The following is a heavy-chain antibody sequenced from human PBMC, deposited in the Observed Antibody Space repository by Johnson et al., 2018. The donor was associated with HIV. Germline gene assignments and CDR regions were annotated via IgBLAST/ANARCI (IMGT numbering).Heavy chain of an antibody. D-gene: IGHD1-26*01. Sequence: QMLLVESGGGGVQPGRSLRLSCAASAFTFSSYGMHWVRQAPGKGLEWVAVISYDGSNKYYADSVKGRFTISRDNSKNTLYLQMNSLRAEDTAVYYCARGKYSGSFTSPDAFDIWGQGTMVTVSS. J-gene: IGHJ3*02. CDR1: AFTFSSYG. CDR2: ISYDGSNK. CDR3: ARGKYSGSFTSPDAFDI. V-gene: IGHV3-30*03.